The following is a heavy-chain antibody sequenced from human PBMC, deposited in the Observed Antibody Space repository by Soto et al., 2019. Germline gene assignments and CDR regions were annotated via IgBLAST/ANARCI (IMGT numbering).Heavy chain of an antibody. CDR1: GGSISSGGYY. Sequence: SETLSLTCTVSGGSISSGGYYWSWIRQHPGKGLEWIGYIYYSGSTYYNPSLKSRVTISVDTSKNQFSLKLSSVAAADTAVYYCARDVYYGGFSLGYWGPGILVTVSS. D-gene: IGHD2-21*01. CDR2: IYYSGST. J-gene: IGHJ4*01. V-gene: IGHV4-31*03. CDR3: ARDVYYGGFSLGY.